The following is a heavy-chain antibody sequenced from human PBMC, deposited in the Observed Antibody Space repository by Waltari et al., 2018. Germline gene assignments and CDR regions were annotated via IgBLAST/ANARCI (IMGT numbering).Heavy chain of an antibody. V-gene: IGHV4-31*03. CDR1: GGSISSGGYY. Sequence: QVQLQESGPGLVKPSQTLSLTCTVSGGSISSGGYYWSWVRQHPGKGLEWIGYIYYSGGTYNNPSLKSRVTISVDTSKNQFSLKLSSVTAADTAVYYCARARYDILTGHDAFDIWGQGTMVTVSS. CDR3: ARARYDILTGHDAFDI. CDR2: IYYSGGT. J-gene: IGHJ3*02. D-gene: IGHD3-9*01.